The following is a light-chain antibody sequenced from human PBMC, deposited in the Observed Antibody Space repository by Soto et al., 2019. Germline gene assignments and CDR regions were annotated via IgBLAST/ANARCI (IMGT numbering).Light chain of an antibody. J-gene: IGLJ1*01. CDR3: SSYAGSNYV. Sequence: QSVLTQPPSASGSPGQSVTISCTGTSSDVGGYIYVSWYQQHPGKVHKLMIYEVNKRPSGVPDHFSGSRSGNTASLIVSGLQTEDEADYYCSSYAGSNYVFGTGTKVTVL. CDR2: EVN. CDR1: SSDVGGYIY. V-gene: IGLV2-8*01.